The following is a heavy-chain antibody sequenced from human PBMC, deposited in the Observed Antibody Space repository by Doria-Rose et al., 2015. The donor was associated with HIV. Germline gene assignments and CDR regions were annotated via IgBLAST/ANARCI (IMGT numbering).Heavy chain of an antibody. V-gene: IGHV2-26*01. D-gene: IGHD6-13*01. CDR2: IFSDDER. J-gene: IGHJ4*02. CDR3: ARIKSSRWYHKYYFDF. Sequence: QVTLKESGPVLVKPTETLTLTCTVSGVSLSSPGMGVSWIRQPPGKALGWLAIIFSDDERSYNTSLKSRLTISRGTSKSQVVLTMTDMDPVDTATYYCARIKSSRWYHKYYFDFWGQGTLVIVSA. CDR1: GVSLSSPGMG.